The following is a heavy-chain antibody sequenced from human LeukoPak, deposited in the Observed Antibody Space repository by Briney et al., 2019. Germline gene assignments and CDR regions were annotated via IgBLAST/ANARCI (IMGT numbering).Heavy chain of an antibody. V-gene: IGHV4-34*01. CDR3: ASGPTMVQGVIRFYYYMDA. CDR1: GGSFSGSY. J-gene: IGHJ6*03. CDR2: INHSGST. Sequence: SETLSLTCTVNGGSFSGSYWSWIRQSPGRGLEWSGEINHSGSTNYNPSLKSRVSISIDTSKNQFSLKLTSVTAADTAMYYCASGPTMVQGVIRFYYYMDAWGTGTTVTVSS. D-gene: IGHD3-10*01.